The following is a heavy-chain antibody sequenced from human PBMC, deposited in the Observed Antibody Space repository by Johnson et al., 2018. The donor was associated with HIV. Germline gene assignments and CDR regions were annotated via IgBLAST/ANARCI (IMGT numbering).Heavy chain of an antibody. D-gene: IGHD6-13*01. CDR2: IYSGGNT. Sequence: VQLVESGGGLVQPGGSLRLSCAASGITVSSSYMSWVRQAPGKGLEWVSVIYSGGNTYYADSVRGRFTISRNNSKNTLYLQMNSLRADDTAVYYCAKVAVATAAGGVGLNIWGPGTMVTVSS. CDR3: AKVAVATAAGGVGLNI. CDR1: GITVSSSY. V-gene: IGHV3-66*01. J-gene: IGHJ3*02.